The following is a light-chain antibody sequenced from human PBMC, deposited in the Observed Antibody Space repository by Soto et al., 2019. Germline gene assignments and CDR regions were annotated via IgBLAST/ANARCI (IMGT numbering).Light chain of an antibody. Sequence: QSALTQPPSASGSPGQSVTISCTGTSSDVGGYNYVSWDQQHPGKAPKLMIYEVSKRPSGVPDRVSGSKSGNTASLTVSGLQAEDEADYYCSSYAGSNNLVFGGGTKLTVL. V-gene: IGLV2-8*01. J-gene: IGLJ3*02. CDR3: SSYAGSNNLV. CDR2: EVS. CDR1: SSDVGGYNY.